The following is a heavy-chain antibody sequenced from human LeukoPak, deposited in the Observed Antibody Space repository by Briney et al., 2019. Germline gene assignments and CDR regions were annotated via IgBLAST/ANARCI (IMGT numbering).Heavy chain of an antibody. V-gene: IGHV1-46*01. CDR1: GYTFTSNY. CDR3: ARDQEGFDY. Sequence: ASVKVSCKASGYTFTSNYIHWVRQAPGQGLEWMGMIYPRDGSTSYAQRFQDRVTVTRDTSTSTVHMELSGLRSEDTAVYYCARDQEGFDYWGQGTLVTVSS. CDR2: IYPRDGST. J-gene: IGHJ4*02.